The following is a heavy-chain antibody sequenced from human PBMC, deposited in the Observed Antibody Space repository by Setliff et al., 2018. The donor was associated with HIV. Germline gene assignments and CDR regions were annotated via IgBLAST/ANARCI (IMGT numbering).Heavy chain of an antibody. CDR2: IYYAGTS. CDR1: GDSISSSSHY. V-gene: IGHV4-39*01. CDR3: ARRRRSGSGSYFFDD. J-gene: IGHJ4*02. D-gene: IGHD6-19*01. Sequence: SETLSLTCTVSGDSISSSSHYWAWIRQPPGKGLEWIGNIYYAGTSYYNPSLKRRVTMSVDTSRNQFSLQLTSVTAADTAVFFCARRRRSGSGSYFFDDWGQGSLVTVSS.